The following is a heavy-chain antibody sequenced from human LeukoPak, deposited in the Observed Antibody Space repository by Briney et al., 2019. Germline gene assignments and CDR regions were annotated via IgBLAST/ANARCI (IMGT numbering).Heavy chain of an antibody. CDR3: AKDIVGGGNDY. J-gene: IGHJ4*02. Sequence: GGSLRLSCAASGFTFSSYSMNWVRQAPGKGLEWVANIMEDGSKTNYVDSVKGRFTISRDNAKTSLYLHMSSLRAEDTAIYYCAKDIVGGGNDYWGRGTLVIVSS. CDR1: GFTFSSYS. D-gene: IGHD2-15*01. V-gene: IGHV3-7*01. CDR2: IMEDGSKT.